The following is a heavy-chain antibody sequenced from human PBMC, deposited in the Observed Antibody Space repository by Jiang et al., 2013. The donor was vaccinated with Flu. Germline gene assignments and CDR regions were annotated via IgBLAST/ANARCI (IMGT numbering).Heavy chain of an antibody. Sequence: LLKPSETLSLTCAVYGGSFSGYYWSWIRQPPGKGLEWIGEINHSGSTNYNPSLKSRVTISVDTSKNQFSLKLSSVTAADTAMYYCVRMSMTSWQYYFDSWGQGTLVTVSS. V-gene: IGHV4-34*01. CDR1: GGSFSGYY. CDR3: VRMSMTSWQYYFDS. D-gene: IGHD6-6*01. J-gene: IGHJ4*02. CDR2: INHSGST.